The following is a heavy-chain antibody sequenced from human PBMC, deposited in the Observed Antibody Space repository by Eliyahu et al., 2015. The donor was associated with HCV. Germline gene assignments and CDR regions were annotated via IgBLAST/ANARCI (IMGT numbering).Heavy chain of an antibody. V-gene: IGHV3-15*01. CDR3: TTDSLVGATPDY. Sequence: EVQLVESGGGLVXPGGSLRLSCAASGFTFXNAWMSWVRQAPGKGLEWVGRIKSKTDGGTTDYAAPVKGRFTISRDDSKNTLYLQMNSLKTEDTAVYYCTTDSLVGATPDYWGQGTLVTVSS. J-gene: IGHJ4*02. CDR1: GFTFXNAW. CDR2: IKSKTDGGTT. D-gene: IGHD1-26*01.